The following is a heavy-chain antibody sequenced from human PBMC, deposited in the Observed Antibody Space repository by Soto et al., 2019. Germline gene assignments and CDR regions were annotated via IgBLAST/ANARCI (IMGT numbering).Heavy chain of an antibody. CDR3: ARWNGFGDS. Sequence: GGSLRLSCAATMHWVRQAPGKGLEWVAFISYDGSNKHYADSVKGRFTISRDSSTAYLQMNNLRPEDTAVYFCARWNGFGDSWGQGSLVTVSS. V-gene: IGHV3-30-3*01. CDR1: T. CDR2: ISYDGSNK. J-gene: IGHJ4*02. D-gene: IGHD1-1*01.